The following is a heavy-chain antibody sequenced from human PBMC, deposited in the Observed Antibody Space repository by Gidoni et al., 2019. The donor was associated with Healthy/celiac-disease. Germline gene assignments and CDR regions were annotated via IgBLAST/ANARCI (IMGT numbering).Heavy chain of an antibody. CDR2: ISGSGGST. CDR3: AKDHVSGSYYLPYFDY. D-gene: IGHD1-26*01. V-gene: IGHV3-23*01. J-gene: IGHJ4*02. Sequence: EVQLLESGGGLVQPELTFSSYAMSWIRQAPGKGLEWVSAISGSGGSTYYADSVKGRFTISRDNSKNTLYLQMNSLRAEDTAVYYCAKDHVSGSYYLPYFDYWGQGTLVTVSS. CDR1: LTFSSYA.